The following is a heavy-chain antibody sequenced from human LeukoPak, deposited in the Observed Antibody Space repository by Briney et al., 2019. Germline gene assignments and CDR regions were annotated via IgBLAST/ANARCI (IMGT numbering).Heavy chain of an antibody. CDR3: ARGRYFDF. Sequence: PGGSLRLSCAASGFTFSAFAMHWVRQAPGKGLEWVSSISSSSSYIYYADSVKGRFTISRDNAKNSLYLQMNSLRAEDTAVYYCARGRYFDFWGQGTLVTVSS. CDR1: GFTFSAFA. CDR2: ISSSSSYI. V-gene: IGHV3-21*01. J-gene: IGHJ4*02.